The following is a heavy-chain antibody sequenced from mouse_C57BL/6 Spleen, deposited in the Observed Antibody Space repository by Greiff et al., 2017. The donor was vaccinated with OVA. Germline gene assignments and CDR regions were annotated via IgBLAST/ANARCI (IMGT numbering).Heavy chain of an antibody. CDR2: IYPGDGDT. J-gene: IGHJ3*01. V-gene: IGHV1-80*01. CDR1: GYAFSSYW. CDR3: AREGDGNYQAWFAY. Sequence: QVHVKQSGAELVKPGASVKISCKASGYAFSSYWMNWVKQRPGKGLEWIGQIYPGDGDTNYNGKFKGKATLTADKSSSTAYMQLSSLTSEDSAVYFCAREGDGNYQAWFAYWGQGTLVTVSA. D-gene: IGHD2-1*01.